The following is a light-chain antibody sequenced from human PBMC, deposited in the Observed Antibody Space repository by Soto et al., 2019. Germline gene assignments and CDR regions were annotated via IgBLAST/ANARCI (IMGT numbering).Light chain of an antibody. V-gene: IGKV2-28*01. Sequence: DVEMTQSPLSLPVSPGEPASISCRSSRSLLSSNGYNYLNWYLQKPGQSPQLLIYLGSNRASGVPDRFSGSGSGTDFTLKISRVEAEDDGVSYGAQALQTMLTLRLVTKAEIK. J-gene: IGKJ1*01. CDR3: AQALQTMLT. CDR1: RSLLSSNGYNY. CDR2: LGS.